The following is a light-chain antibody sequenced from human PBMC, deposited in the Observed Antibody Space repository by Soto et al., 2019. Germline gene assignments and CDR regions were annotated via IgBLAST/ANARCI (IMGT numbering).Light chain of an antibody. CDR3: QQYNNYGSWT. Sequence: DIQMTQSPSTLSASVGDRVTITCRASQSFRGSLAWYQQKPGKAPKLLIYKASTLESGVPSRFSGSGSGTDFTPTISSLQPDDFATYYCQQYNNYGSWTFGQGTKVEIK. CDR2: KAS. V-gene: IGKV1-5*03. CDR1: QSFRGS. J-gene: IGKJ1*01.